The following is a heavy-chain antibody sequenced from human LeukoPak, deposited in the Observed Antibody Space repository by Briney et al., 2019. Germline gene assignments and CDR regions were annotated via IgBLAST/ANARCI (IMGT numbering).Heavy chain of an antibody. D-gene: IGHD2-21*02. J-gene: IGHJ6*02. V-gene: IGHV4-34*01. CDR1: GGSFSGYY. CDR3: ARDGPVVVTAILYYYYGMDV. Sequence: SETLSLTCAVYGGSFSGYYWSWIRQPPGKGLEWIGEINHSGSTNYNPSLKSRVTISVDTSKNQFSLKLSSVTAADTAVHYCARDGPVVVTAILYYYYGMDVWGQGTTVTVSS. CDR2: INHSGST.